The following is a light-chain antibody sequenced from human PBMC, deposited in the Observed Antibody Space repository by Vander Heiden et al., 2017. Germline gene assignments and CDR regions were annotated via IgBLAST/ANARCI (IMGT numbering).Light chain of an antibody. CDR3: QQYHTLIT. CDR2: DAS. J-gene: IGKJ4*01. Sequence: DVQMTQSPSSLSASVGDRVTITCQASQDILNYENWYQQRPGKAPKLLVYDASCLESGVPSRFSGSRSGTHFSFTVTSLQHEDVGTYYCQQYHTLITFGGGTKVEI. CDR1: QDILNY. V-gene: IGKV1-33*01.